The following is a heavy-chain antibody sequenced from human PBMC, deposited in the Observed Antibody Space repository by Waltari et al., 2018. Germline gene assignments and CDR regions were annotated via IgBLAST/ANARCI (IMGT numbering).Heavy chain of an antibody. CDR3: AKGSRGYTNYFFDS. CDR2: ISGSGATP. V-gene: IGHV3-23*01. J-gene: IGHJ4*02. CDR1: GFSFMGFA. D-gene: IGHD3-16*02. Sequence: RLSCAASGFSFMGFAMTWVRQAPGGGRECVASISGSGATPFYADSGKGRFTIVRDNARDTVYLQMNSLRVDDSAVYYCAKGSRGYTNYFFDSWGQGTLVSVSS.